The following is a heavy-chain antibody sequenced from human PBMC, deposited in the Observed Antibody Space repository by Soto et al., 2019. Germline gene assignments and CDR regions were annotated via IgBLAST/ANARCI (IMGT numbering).Heavy chain of an antibody. CDR3: ANYPRGAFPATIFGVVKNYFDY. D-gene: IGHD3-3*01. Sequence: PGGSLRLSCAASGFTFISYAMSLVRQAPGKGLEWVSAISGSGGSTYYADSVKGRFTISRDNSKNTLYLQMNSLRAEDTAVYYCANYPRGAFPATIFGVVKNYFDYWGQGTLVTVSS. V-gene: IGHV3-23*01. CDR2: ISGSGGST. J-gene: IGHJ4*02. CDR1: GFTFISYA.